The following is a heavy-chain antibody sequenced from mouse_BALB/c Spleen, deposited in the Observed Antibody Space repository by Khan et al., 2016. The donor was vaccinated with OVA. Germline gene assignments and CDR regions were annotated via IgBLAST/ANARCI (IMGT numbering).Heavy chain of an antibody. CDR1: GYSITSDYA. CDR2: ISYSGNT. Sequence: EVQLVESGPGLVKPSQSLSLTCTVTGYSITSDYAWNWIRQFQGNKLEWMGHISYSGNTKYNPSLKSRISITRDPYKNQFFLQLNSVTTEDTATYYCARIYGGDFDYWGQGTTLTVSS. D-gene: IGHD1-1*01. J-gene: IGHJ2*01. CDR3: ARIYGGDFDY. V-gene: IGHV3-2*02.